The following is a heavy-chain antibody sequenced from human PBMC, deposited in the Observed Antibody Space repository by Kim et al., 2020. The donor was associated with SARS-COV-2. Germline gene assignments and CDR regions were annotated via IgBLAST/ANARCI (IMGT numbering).Heavy chain of an antibody. CDR3: ARSERDYGDYVGGLEFDY. CDR1: GYTFTSYG. D-gene: IGHD4-17*01. CDR2: ISAYNGNT. Sequence: ASMKVSCKASGYTFTSYGISWVRQAPGQGLEWMGWISAYNGNTNYAQKLQGRVTMTTDTSMSTAYMELRSPRSDDTAVYYCARSERDYGDYVGGLEFDYWGQGTLVTVSS. V-gene: IGHV1-18*01. J-gene: IGHJ4*02.